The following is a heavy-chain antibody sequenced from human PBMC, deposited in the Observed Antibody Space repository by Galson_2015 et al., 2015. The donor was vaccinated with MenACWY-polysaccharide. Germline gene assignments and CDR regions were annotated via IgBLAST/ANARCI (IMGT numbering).Heavy chain of an antibody. CDR3: ARKFDS. CDR1: GASISRSDW. Sequence: ETLSLTCAVSGASISRSDWWSWVRQPPGKGLEWIGEISHGGSTNYNPSLESRVTLSLDKSKNQFSLKMSSVTAADTAVYYCARKFDSWGQGILVTVPS. CDR2: ISHGGST. J-gene: IGHJ4*02. V-gene: IGHV4-4*02.